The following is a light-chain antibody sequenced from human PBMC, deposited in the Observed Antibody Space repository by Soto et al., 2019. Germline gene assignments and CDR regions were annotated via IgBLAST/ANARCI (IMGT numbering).Light chain of an antibody. CDR3: QKYNSALPWT. CDR1: QGISNY. V-gene: IGKV1-27*01. CDR2: AAS. J-gene: IGKJ1*01. Sequence: DIQMTQSPSSLSASVGDRVTITCRASQGISNYLAWYQQKPGKVPKLLIYAASTLQSGVPSRFSGSGSGTDFTLTISSLQPEDVATYYSQKYNSALPWTFGQGTKVEIK.